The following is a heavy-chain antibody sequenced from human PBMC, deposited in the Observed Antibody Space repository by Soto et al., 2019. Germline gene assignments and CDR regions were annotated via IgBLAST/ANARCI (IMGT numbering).Heavy chain of an antibody. CDR3: LTQLGPAGYSSSWSKIDY. V-gene: IGHV1-46*01. J-gene: IGHJ4*02. Sequence: QVQLVQSGAEVKKPGASVKVSCKASGYTFTSYYMHWVRQAPGQGLEWMGIINPSGGSTSYAQKFQGRVTMSRDTSTSTVYMELRSLRSEDTAVYYCLTQLGPAGYSSSWSKIDYWGQGTLVTVSS. CDR1: GYTFTSYY. D-gene: IGHD6-13*01. CDR2: INPSGGST.